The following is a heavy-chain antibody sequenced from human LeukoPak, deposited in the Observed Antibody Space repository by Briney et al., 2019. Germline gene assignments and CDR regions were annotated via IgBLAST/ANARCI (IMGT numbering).Heavy chain of an antibody. Sequence: SETLSLTCTVSGGSISSSSYYWGWIRQPPGKGLEWIGEINQSGSTNCVPSLKSRVSMSIDTSKSQFSLNLRSVTAADTAVYYCARYVPVKTGTTRASFDYWGQGALVTVSS. CDR3: ARYVPVKTGTTRASFDY. V-gene: IGHV4-39*07. CDR2: INQSGST. CDR1: GGSISSSSYY. J-gene: IGHJ4*02. D-gene: IGHD1-1*01.